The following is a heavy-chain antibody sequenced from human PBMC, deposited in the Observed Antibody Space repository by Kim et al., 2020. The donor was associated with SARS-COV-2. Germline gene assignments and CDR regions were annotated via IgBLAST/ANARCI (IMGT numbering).Heavy chain of an antibody. D-gene: IGHD1-26*01. CDR2: IYYSGST. Sequence: TLSLTCTVSGGSISSGGYYWSWIRQHPGKGLEWIGYIYYSGSTYYNPSLKSRVTISVDTSKNQFSLKLSSVTAADTAVYYCARDDQIVGAFDYWGQGTLVTVSS. CDR3: ARDDQIVGAFDY. J-gene: IGHJ4*02. CDR1: GGSISSGGYY. V-gene: IGHV4-31*03.